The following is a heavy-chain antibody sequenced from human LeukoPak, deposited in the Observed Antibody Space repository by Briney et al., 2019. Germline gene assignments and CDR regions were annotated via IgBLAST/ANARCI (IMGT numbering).Heavy chain of an antibody. V-gene: IGHV3-23*01. J-gene: IGHJ4*02. CDR3: AKDVCSGGSCYYFDY. D-gene: IGHD2-15*01. CDR1: GXTFSSYT. Sequence: PGGSLRLSCAASGXTFSSYTMNWVRQAPGKGLEWVSAISGSGGSTYYANSVKGRFTISRDNSKNTLYLQMNSLRAEDTAVYYCAKDVCSGGSCYYFDYWGQGTLVTVSS. CDR2: ISGSGGST.